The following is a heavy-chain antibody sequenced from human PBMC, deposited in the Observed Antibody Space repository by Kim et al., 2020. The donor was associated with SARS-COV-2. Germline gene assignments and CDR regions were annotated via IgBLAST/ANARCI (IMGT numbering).Heavy chain of an antibody. CDR1: GFTFSSYG. J-gene: IGHJ4*02. CDR3: ANSGSSWYGVWY. V-gene: IGHV3-30*18. D-gene: IGHD6-13*01. Sequence: GGSLRLSCAASGFTFSSYGMHWVRQAPGKGLEWVAVISYDGSNKYYADSVKGLFTISRDNSKNTLYLQMNSLRAEDTAVYYCANSGSSWYGVWYWGQGTL. CDR2: ISYDGSNK.